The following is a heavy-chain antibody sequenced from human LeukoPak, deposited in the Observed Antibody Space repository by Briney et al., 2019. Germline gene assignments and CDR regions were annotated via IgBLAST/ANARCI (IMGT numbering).Heavy chain of an antibody. CDR1: GGSFSGYY. Sequence: SETLSLTCAVYGGSFSGYYWSWIRQPPGKGLEWIGEINHSGSTNYNPSLKSRVTISVDTSKNQFSLKLSSVTAADTAVYYCARVKADTAMVRRPNYYYYGMDVWGQGTTVTVSS. D-gene: IGHD5-18*01. CDR2: INHSGST. CDR3: ARVKADTAMVRRPNYYYYGMDV. V-gene: IGHV4-34*01. J-gene: IGHJ6*02.